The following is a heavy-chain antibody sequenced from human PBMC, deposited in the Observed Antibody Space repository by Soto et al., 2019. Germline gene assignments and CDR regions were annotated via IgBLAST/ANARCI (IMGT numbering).Heavy chain of an antibody. Sequence: QVQLVESGGGVVQPGRSLRLSCAASGFTFSSYGMHWVRQAPGKGLEWVAVISYDGSNQYYAESVKGRLPISRDNSKNTLYLQMNSLRGEDTAVYYCAKDNGSGCDWLRVGDASDIWGQGTMVTVSS. J-gene: IGHJ3*02. V-gene: IGHV3-30*18. CDR1: GFTFSSYG. CDR2: ISYDGSNQ. D-gene: IGHD5-12*01. CDR3: AKDNGSGCDWLRVGDASDI.